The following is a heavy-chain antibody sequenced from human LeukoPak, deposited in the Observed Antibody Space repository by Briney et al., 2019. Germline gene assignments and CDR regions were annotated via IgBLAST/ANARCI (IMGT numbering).Heavy chain of an antibody. CDR2: IVVGSGNT. J-gene: IGHJ4*02. D-gene: IGHD2-15*01. CDR1: GYTFTSSA. Sequence: SVKVSCKASGYTFTSSAMQWVRQARGQRLEWIGWIVVGSGNTNYAQKFQERVTITRDMSTSTAYMELSSLRSEDTAVYYCAARTFYCSGGSCSSFSFDYWGQGTLVTVSS. CDR3: AARTFYCSGGSCSSFSFDY. V-gene: IGHV1-58*02.